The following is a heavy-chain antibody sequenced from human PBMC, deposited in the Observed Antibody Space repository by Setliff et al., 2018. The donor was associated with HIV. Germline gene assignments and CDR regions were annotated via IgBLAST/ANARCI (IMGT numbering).Heavy chain of an antibody. V-gene: IGHV4-34*01. CDR3: ARGPDFWSAHPYSYYYMDV. CDR1: GGSFSGYY. CDR2: INHSGST. Sequence: SETLSLTCAVYGGSFSGYYWSWIRQSPGKGLDWIGEINHSGSTNYNPSLTSRVTISVDTSKNQFSLKLNSVTAADTAVYFCARGPDFWSAHPYSYYYMDVWGKGTTVTVSS. D-gene: IGHD3-3*01. J-gene: IGHJ6*03.